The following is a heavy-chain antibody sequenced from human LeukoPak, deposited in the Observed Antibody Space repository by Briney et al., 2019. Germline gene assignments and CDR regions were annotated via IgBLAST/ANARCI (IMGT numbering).Heavy chain of an antibody. CDR3: AREFEATGLWALDY. Sequence: CTVAGSDFSNVWKDCGSRGPPKDQEKDSRMNNDGRVISYADSVNGRFTISRDNAKNTLYLQMNGLRAEDTPVYYCAREFEATGLWALDYWGQGPLVTAPS. D-gene: IGHD2-21*01. J-gene: IGHJ4*02. CDR1: GSDFSNVW. V-gene: IGHV3-74*01. CDR2: MNNDGRVI.